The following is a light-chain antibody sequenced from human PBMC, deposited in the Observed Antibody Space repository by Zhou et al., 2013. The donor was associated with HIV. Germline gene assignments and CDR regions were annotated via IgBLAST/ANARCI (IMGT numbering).Light chain of an antibody. CDR2: GAS. CDR3: QQNNDRPRT. J-gene: IGKJ2*01. V-gene: IGKV3-15*01. Sequence: EIVMTQSPDTLSVSPGERATLSCRASQSVATNLAWYQQRLGQAPRLLIYGASTRATGIPARFSGSGAWTDFTLTISSMQSEDFAVYYCQQNNDRPRTFGQGTKLEIK. CDR1: QSVATN.